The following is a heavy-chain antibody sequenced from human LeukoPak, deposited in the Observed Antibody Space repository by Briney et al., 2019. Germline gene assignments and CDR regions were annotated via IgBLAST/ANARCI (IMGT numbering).Heavy chain of an antibody. J-gene: IGHJ5*02. CDR2: INTDGSRT. V-gene: IGHV3-74*01. CDR3: ARVALGSYNWFDP. Sequence: GGSLRLSCAASGFTFSSYSMNWVRQAPGKGLEWVSRINTDGSRTTYADSVKGRFTISRDNAKNTVYLQMNSLRAEDTAVYYCARVALGSYNWFDPWGQGTLDTVSS. D-gene: IGHD3-10*01. CDR1: GFTFSSYS.